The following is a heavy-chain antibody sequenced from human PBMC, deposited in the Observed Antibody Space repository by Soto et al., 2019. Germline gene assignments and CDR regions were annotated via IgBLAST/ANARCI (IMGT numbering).Heavy chain of an antibody. CDR1: GGTFSTYT. CDR2: IIPLLDVT. J-gene: IGHJ4*02. Sequence: QVQLVQSGAEVKKPGSSVKVSCKASGGTFSTYTINWVRQAPGQGLEWMGRIIPLLDVTNNAQRFQGRVTITADKSTSTVYMELTSLTSQDTAVYYWVRDSGTVGYDDSWGQGTLVTVSS. CDR3: VRDSGTVGYDDS. V-gene: IGHV1-69*08. D-gene: IGHD3-10*01.